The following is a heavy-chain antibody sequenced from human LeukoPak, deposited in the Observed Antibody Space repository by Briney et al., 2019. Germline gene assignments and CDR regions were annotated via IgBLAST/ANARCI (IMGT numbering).Heavy chain of an antibody. CDR2: IYYSGST. V-gene: IGHV4-59*01. CDR3: ARGAYDILTGGVNYYYYGMDV. J-gene: IGHJ6*02. CDR1: GGSISSDY. Sequence: SETLSLTCTVSGGSISSDYWSWIRQPPGKGLEWIGYIYYSGSTNYNPSLKSRVTISVDTSKNQFSLKLSSVTAADTAVYYCARGAYDILTGGVNYYYYGMDVWGQGTTVTVSS. D-gene: IGHD3-9*01.